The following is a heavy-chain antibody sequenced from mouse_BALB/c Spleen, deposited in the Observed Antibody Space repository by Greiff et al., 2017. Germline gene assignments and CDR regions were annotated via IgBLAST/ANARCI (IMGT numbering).Heavy chain of an antibody. CDR2: IDPENGDT. CDR3: NAHYDGFAY. Sequence: EVQLQQSGAELVRSGASVKLSCTASGFNIKDYYMHWVKQRPEQGLEWIGWIDPENGDTEYAPKFQGKATMTADTSSNTAYLQLSSLTSEDTAVYYCNAHYDGFAYWGQGTLVTVSA. V-gene: IGHV14-4*02. J-gene: IGHJ3*01. D-gene: IGHD1-1*01. CDR1: GFNIKDYY.